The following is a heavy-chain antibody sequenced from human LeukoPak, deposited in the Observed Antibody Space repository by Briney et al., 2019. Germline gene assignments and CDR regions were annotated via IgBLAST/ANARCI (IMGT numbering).Heavy chain of an antibody. CDR2: MNPNSGNT. V-gene: IGHV1-8*01. J-gene: IGHJ4*02. CDR3: ARARGEANYGPKNVYYFDY. D-gene: IGHD1-7*01. Sequence: GASVKVSCKASGYTFTSYDINWVRQATGQGLEWMGWMNPNSGNTGYAQKFQGRVTMTRNTSISTAYMELSSLRSEDTALYYCARARGEANYGPKNVYYFDYWGQGTLVTVSS. CDR1: GYTFTSYD.